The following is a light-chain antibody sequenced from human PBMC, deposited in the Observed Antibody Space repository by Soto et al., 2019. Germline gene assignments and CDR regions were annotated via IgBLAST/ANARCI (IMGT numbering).Light chain of an antibody. Sequence: QSVLTQPPSVSAAAGQTVTISCSGSSSNIGNNYVSWYQQFPGTAPKLLIYDSNKRPSGIPDRFSGSKSGTSATLGITGLEGGEEAGYYCATLESSLSGGVFGGGTKLTVL. J-gene: IGLJ3*02. CDR3: ATLESSLSGGV. V-gene: IGLV1-51*01. CDR1: SSNIGNNY. CDR2: DSN.